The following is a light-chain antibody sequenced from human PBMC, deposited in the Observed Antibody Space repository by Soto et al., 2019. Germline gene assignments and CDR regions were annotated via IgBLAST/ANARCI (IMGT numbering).Light chain of an antibody. Sequence: QSALTQPASVSGSPGQSITISCTGTSSDVGGYNYVSWYQQHPGKAPKLMIYDVSNRPSGVSNRFSGSKSGNTASLTLSGLQAEDEAAYYCSSYTSGSTRDVVFGGGTKLTVL. CDR1: SSDVGGYNY. V-gene: IGLV2-14*01. J-gene: IGLJ2*01. CDR2: DVS. CDR3: SSYTSGSTRDVV.